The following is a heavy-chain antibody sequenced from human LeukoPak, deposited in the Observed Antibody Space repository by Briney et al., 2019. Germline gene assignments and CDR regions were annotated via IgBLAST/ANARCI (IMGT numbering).Heavy chain of an antibody. CDR3: ARGGPRGGNFDY. D-gene: IGHD2-15*01. CDR1: GGSISSDGYY. CDR2: IYYSGST. J-gene: IGHJ4*02. Sequence: SQTLSLTCTVSGGSISSDGYYWSWIRQHPGKGLEWIGYIYYSGSTYYNPSLKSRVTISVDTSKNQFSLKLSSVTAADTAVYYCARGGPRGGNFDYWGQGTLVTVSS. V-gene: IGHV4-31*03.